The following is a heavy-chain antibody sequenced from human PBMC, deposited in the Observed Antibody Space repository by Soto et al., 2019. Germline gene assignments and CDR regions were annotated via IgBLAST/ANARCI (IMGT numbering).Heavy chain of an antibody. Sequence: EVQLVESGGGLVKPGGSLRLSCAVFGFTFSNVWLNWVRKAPGKGLEWVGRIKSETDGGTIDYAAPVKGRFTISRDDSNNTLYLQMNSLKTEDTATYYCTPLALKYNSDWYPLSDWGQGTRVTVSS. CDR3: TPLALKYNSDWYPLSD. V-gene: IGHV3-15*07. D-gene: IGHD6-19*01. CDR1: GFTFSNVW. CDR2: IKSETDGGTI. J-gene: IGHJ4*02.